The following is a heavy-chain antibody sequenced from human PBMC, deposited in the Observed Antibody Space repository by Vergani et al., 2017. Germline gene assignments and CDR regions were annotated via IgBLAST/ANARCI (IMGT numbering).Heavy chain of an antibody. D-gene: IGHD3-16*01. J-gene: IGHJ2*01. CDR3: ASGKYYSDSTSHFRGRYFDV. CDR2: IYNSGNG. Sequence: QMQLQESGPGLVKASETLSLTCTVSGDYIISRSYYWGWLRQPPGKGLEWIGSIYNSGNGDSSSSLKTRVTISADTSKNQFSLRLTAVTAADTAVYYCASGKYYSDSTSHFRGRYFDVWGRGTLVTVPS. V-gene: IGHV4-39*01. CDR1: GDYIISRSYY.